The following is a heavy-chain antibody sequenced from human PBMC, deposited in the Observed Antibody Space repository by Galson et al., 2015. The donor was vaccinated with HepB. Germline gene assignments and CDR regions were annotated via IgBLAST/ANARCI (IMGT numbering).Heavy chain of an antibody. D-gene: IGHD3-9*01. CDR2: ISGSGGST. CDR3: AKAGADGFYNPYFFVD. V-gene: IGHV3-23*01. CDR1: GFTFSSYA. J-gene: IGHJ4*02. Sequence: SLRLSCAASGFTFSSYAMTWVRQVPGKGLEWVAAISGSGGSTYYADSAKGRFAISRDNSKNTLYLQVSSLRAEDTAVYFCAKAGADGFYNPYFFVDWGQGILVTVSS.